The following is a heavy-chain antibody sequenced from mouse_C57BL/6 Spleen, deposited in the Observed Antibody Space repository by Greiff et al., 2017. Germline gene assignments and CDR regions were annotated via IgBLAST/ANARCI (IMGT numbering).Heavy chain of an antibody. CDR2: ISDGGSYT. D-gene: IGHD1-1*01. Sequence: EVQGVESGGGLVKPGGSLKLSCAASGFTFSSYAMSWVRQTPEKRLEWVATISDGGSYTYYPDNVKGRFTISRDNAKNNLYLQMSHLKSEDTAMYYCARELRRVFAYWGQGTLVTVSA. V-gene: IGHV5-4*01. CDR3: ARELRRVFAY. CDR1: GFTFSSYA. J-gene: IGHJ3*01.